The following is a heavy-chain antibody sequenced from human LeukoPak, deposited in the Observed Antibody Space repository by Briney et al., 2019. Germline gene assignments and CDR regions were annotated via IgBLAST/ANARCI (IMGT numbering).Heavy chain of an antibody. V-gene: IGHV1-18*01. Sequence: ASVKVSCKASGYTFTSYGISWVRQAPGQGLEWTGWISAYNGNTNYAQKLQGRVTMTTDTSTSTAYMELRSLRSDDTAVYYCARSPPLDTANYFDYWGQGTLVTVSS. CDR3: ARSPPLDTANYFDY. J-gene: IGHJ4*02. CDR1: GYTFTSYG. CDR2: ISAYNGNT. D-gene: IGHD5-18*01.